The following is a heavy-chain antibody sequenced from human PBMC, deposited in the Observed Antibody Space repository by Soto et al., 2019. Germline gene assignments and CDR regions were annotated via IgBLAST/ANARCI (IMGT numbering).Heavy chain of an antibody. Sequence: QISLKESGPTLVKPTQTLTLTCNFSGFSLKTSGVGVGWIRQPPGKALEWLALMYWDDDKRYSPSLKNRLTITKDTSKDQVVLTLTNMDPADTATYYCEYRAATSGESYWGPGTLVTVSS. J-gene: IGHJ4*02. D-gene: IGHD1-26*01. CDR2: MYWDDDK. CDR1: GFSLKTSGVG. V-gene: IGHV2-5*02. CDR3: EYRAATSGESY.